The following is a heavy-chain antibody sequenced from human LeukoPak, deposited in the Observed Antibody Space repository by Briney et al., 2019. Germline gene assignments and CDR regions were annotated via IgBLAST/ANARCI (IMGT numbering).Heavy chain of an antibody. CDR1: GYTLTELS. J-gene: IGHJ5*02. CDR2: FDPEDGET. Sequence: ASVKVSCKVSGYTLTELSMHWVRQAPGKGLEWMGGFDPEDGETIYAQKFQGRVTMTEDTSTDTAYMELSSLRSEDTAVYYCATVLYGWGSYRSNWFDPWGQGTLVTVSS. V-gene: IGHV1-24*01. CDR3: ATVLYGWGSYRSNWFDP. D-gene: IGHD3-16*02.